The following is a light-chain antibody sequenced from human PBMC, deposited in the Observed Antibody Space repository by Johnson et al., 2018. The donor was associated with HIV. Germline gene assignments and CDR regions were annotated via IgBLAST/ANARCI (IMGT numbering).Light chain of an antibody. CDR1: SSNIGNNY. V-gene: IGLV1-51*01. J-gene: IGLJ1*01. CDR2: DNN. CDR3: GTWNSSLSAPYG. Sequence: QSVLTQPPSVSAAPGQKVTISCSGSSSNIGNNYVSWYQQLPGTAPKLLIYDNNKRPSGIPDRFSCSKSGTSATLGITGLQTGDEADYYCGTWNSSLSAPYGFGTGTKVTGL.